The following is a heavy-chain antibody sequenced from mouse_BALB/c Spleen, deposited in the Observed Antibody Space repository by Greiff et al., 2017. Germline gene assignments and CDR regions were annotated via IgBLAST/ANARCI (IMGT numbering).Heavy chain of an antibody. V-gene: IGHV5-17*02. CDR2: ISSGSSTI. CDR3: ARGRDYYGSFDY. J-gene: IGHJ2*01. Sequence: EVHLVESGGGLVQPGGSRKLSCAASGFTFSSFGMHWVRQAPEKGLEWVAYISSGSSTIYYADTVKGRFTISRDNARNILYLQMSSLRSEDTAMYYCARGRDYYGSFDYWGQGTTLTVSS. D-gene: IGHD1-1*01. CDR1: GFTFSSFG.